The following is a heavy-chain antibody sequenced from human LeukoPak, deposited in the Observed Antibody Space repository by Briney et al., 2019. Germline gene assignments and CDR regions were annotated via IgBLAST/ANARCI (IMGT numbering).Heavy chain of an antibody. D-gene: IGHD6-13*01. CDR2: IIPIFGTA. V-gene: IGHV1-69*13. J-gene: IGHJ4*02. Sequence: SVKVSCKVSGYTLTELSMHWVRQAPGQGLEWMGGIIPIFGTANYAQKFQGRVTITADESTSTAYMELSSLRSEDTALYYCASSQYSSSWYGDYWGQGTLVTVSS. CDR1: GYTLTELS. CDR3: ASSQYSSSWYGDY.